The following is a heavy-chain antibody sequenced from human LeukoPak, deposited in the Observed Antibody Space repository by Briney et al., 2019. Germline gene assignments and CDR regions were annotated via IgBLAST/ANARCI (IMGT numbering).Heavy chain of an antibody. V-gene: IGHV4-38-2*02. CDR3: ARVLENGLSYFDY. Sequence: PSETLSLTCTVSGYSFSSGYYWAWIRQPPGKGLEWIGSIYYSGSTYYNPSLKSRVTISVDTSKNQFSLKLSSVTAADTAVYYCARVLENGLSYFDYWGQGTLVTVSS. CDR2: IYYSGST. CDR1: GYSFSSGYY. J-gene: IGHJ4*02. D-gene: IGHD3-3*01.